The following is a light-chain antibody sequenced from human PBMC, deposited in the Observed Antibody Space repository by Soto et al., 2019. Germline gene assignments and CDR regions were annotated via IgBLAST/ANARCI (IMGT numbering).Light chain of an antibody. V-gene: IGKV3-20*01. Sequence: EVVLTQSPGTLSLSPGERATLSCRASQSLSINSLAWYQQKPGQSPRLLVYGASTRDTGIPDRFRGSGSGTDFTLTINSLEPEDFVVYYCQQYGNSPWTFGQGTKVDIK. CDR2: GAS. CDR3: QQYGNSPWT. J-gene: IGKJ1*01. CDR1: QSLSINS.